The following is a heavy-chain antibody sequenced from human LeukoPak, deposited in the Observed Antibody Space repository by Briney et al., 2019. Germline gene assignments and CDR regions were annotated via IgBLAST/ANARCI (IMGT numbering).Heavy chain of an antibody. CDR3: ARLSYPNSSGYPDY. CDR2: IYYSGST. D-gene: IGHD3-22*01. CDR1: GGSISSYY. V-gene: IGHV4-59*08. J-gene: IGHJ4*02. Sequence: SETLSLTCTVSGGSISSYYWSWIRQPPGKGLEWIGYIYYSGSTNYNPSLKSRVTISVDTSKNQFSLKLSSVTAADTAVYYCARLSYPNSSGYPDYWGQGTLVTVS.